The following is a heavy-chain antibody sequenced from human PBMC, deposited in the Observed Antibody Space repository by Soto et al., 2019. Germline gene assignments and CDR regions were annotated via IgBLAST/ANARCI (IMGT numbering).Heavy chain of an antibody. J-gene: IGHJ4*02. Sequence: ASVKVSFKASGFTFTSSAVQWVRQARGQRLEWIGWIVVGSGNANYAQKFQERVTITRDMSTSTAYMELSSLRSEDTAVYYCAAFGSPAAGTFDYWGQGTLVTVSS. CDR3: AAFGSPAAGTFDY. D-gene: IGHD6-13*01. CDR1: GFTFTSSA. V-gene: IGHV1-58*01. CDR2: IVVGSGNA.